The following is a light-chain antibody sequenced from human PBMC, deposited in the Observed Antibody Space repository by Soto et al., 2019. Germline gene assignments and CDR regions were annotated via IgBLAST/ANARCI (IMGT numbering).Light chain of an antibody. CDR1: QHIDIY. J-gene: IGKJ5*01. CDR3: EQSHTTAPST. V-gene: IGKV1-39*01. CDR2: AAS. Sequence: DIQMTQSPSSLSASIGDRVTITCRASQHIDIYLNWYQQKPGKAPQLLISAASNLQSAVPSRFSGSGSGTEFPLTTRSLQPEDFATYYGEQSHTTAPSTFGQGTRLDLK.